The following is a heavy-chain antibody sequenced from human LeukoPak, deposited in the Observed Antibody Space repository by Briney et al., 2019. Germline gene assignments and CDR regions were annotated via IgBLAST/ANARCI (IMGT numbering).Heavy chain of an antibody. CDR2: INHSGST. J-gene: IGHJ6*03. CDR1: GGSFSGYY. D-gene: IGHD6-13*01. Sequence: SETLSLTCAVYGGSFSGYYWSWIRQPPGKGLEWIGEINHSGSTNYNPSLKSRVTISVDTSKNQFSLKLSSVTAADTAVYYCARAQAAAPYYYYYMDVWGKGTTVTVSS. V-gene: IGHV4-34*01. CDR3: ARAQAAAPYYYYYMDV.